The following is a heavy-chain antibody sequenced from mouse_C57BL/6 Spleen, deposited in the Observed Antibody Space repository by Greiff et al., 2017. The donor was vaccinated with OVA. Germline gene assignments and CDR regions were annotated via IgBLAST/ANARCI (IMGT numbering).Heavy chain of an antibody. CDR2: IRNKANGYTT. J-gene: IGHJ3*01. V-gene: IGHV7-3*01. D-gene: IGHD2-2*01. CDR1: GFTFTDYY. CDR3: ARYMGYDGLAY. Sequence: DVMLVESGGGLVQPGGSLSLSCAASGFTFTDYYMSWVRQPPGKALEWLGFIRNKANGYTTDYSASVKGRFTISRDTSQSILYLRMNALRAEDSATYYCARYMGYDGLAYWGQGTLVTVSA.